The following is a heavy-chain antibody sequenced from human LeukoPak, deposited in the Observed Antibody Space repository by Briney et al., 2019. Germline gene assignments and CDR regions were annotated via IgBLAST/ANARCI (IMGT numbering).Heavy chain of an antibody. Sequence: ASVKVSCKASGYTFTGYYMHWVRQAPGQGLEWMGWINPNSGGTNYAQKFQGRVTMTRDTSISTAYMELSRLRSDDTAVYYCAISMITFGGVIVGFDYWGQGTLVTVSS. J-gene: IGHJ4*02. V-gene: IGHV1-2*02. D-gene: IGHD3-16*02. CDR2: INPNSGGT. CDR1: GYTFTGYY. CDR3: AISMITFGGVIVGFDY.